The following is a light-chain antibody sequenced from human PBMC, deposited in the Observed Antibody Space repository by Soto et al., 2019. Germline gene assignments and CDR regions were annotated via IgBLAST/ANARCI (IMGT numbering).Light chain of an antibody. CDR3: QQGHNWPLT. J-gene: IGKJ2*01. CDR2: GAS. V-gene: IGKV3-15*01. Sequence: EIVMTQSPATLSVSPGESATLSCRASQSISSELAWYQQKPGQPPRLLIYGASTRATGVPARFTGSGSGSDCTRTISGLQSEDFAVYYCQQGHNWPLTFGQGTRLEI. CDR1: QSISSE.